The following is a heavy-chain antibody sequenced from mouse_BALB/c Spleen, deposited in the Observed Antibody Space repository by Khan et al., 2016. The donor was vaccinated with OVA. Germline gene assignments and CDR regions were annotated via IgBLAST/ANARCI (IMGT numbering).Heavy chain of an antibody. J-gene: IGHJ4*01. CDR1: GYTFTNFG. CDR3: ARPPYFSYIMVY. D-gene: IGHD2-10*01. Sequence: QIQLVQSGPELKKPGETVKISCKASGYTFTNFGMNWVKQAPGKGLKWMGWINTYTGEPTYADDFKGRFAFSLETSASTAYLQISNLKNEDTATYFCARPPYFSYIMVYWGQGTSGTVSS. V-gene: IGHV9-3-1*01. CDR2: INTYTGEP.